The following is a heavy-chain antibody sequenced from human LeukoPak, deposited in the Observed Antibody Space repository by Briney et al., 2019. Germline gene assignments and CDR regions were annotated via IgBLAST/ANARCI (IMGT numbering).Heavy chain of an antibody. J-gene: IGHJ4*02. CDR2: IYFSGNT. CDR3: ARDSYSSIICRKKFDN. V-gene: IGHV4-39*07. CDR1: GDSISSANYY. Sequence: SETLSLTCTFSGDSISSANYYWGWVRQPPGKGLEWIGSIYFSGNTYYNPSLKSRVTVSVETSKVHLSQKLSSVNAADTAVYDCARDSYSSIICRKKFDNWGQGTMVTVSS. D-gene: IGHD2-2*01.